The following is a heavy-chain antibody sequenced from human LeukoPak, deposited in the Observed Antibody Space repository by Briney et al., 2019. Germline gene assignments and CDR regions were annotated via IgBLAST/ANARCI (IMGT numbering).Heavy chain of an antibody. CDR3: ARPLNWANDAFDI. CDR1: GYTFTGYY. D-gene: IGHD3/OR15-3a*01. Sequence: ASVKVSCKASGYTFTGYYMHWVRQAPGQGLEWMGWINPDSGGTNYAQKFQGRVTITRDTSISTAYMELSRLRSDDTAVYYCARPLNWANDAFDIWGQGTMVTVSS. V-gene: IGHV1-2*02. J-gene: IGHJ3*02. CDR2: INPDSGGT.